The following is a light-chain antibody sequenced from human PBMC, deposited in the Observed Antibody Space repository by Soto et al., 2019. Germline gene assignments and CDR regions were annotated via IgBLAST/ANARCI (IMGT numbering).Light chain of an antibody. Sequence: QSALTQPASVSGSPGQSLTISCTGTSSDVGAYNYVSWYQQHPGKAPKLMIYDVSNRPSGVSNRFSGSKSGNTASLTISGLQAEDEADYYCSSYTSSSTLVVFGGGTKVTVL. J-gene: IGLJ2*01. CDR3: SSYTSSSTLVV. V-gene: IGLV2-14*01. CDR2: DVS. CDR1: SSDVGAYNY.